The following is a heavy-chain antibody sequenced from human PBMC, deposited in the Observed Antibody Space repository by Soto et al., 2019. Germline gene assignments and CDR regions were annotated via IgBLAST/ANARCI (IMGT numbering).Heavy chain of an antibody. CDR1: GGSFTSNNW. V-gene: IGHV4-4*02. Sequence: SETLSLTCAFSGGSFTSNNWCTWVRQPPGQGLEWIGEIYRTGSTNYNPSLKSRVTISLDKSENQFSLKVTSLTAADTAVYYCASRDPGTSVDYWGQGTLVTVSS. D-gene: IGHD1-7*01. J-gene: IGHJ4*02. CDR2: IYRTGST. CDR3: ASRDPGTSVDY.